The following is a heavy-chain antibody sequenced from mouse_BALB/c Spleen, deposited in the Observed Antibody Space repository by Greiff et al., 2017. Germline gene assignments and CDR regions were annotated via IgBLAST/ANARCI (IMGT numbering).Heavy chain of an antibody. J-gene: IGHJ3*01. CDR2: ISSGGSYT. CDR3: ARDGNSAY. V-gene: IGHV5-9-4*01. CDR1: GFTFSSYA. Sequence: EVHLVESGGGLVTPGGSLKLSCAASGFTFSSYAMSWVRQSPEKRLEWVAEISSGGSYTYYPDTVTGRFTISRDNAKNTLYLEMSSLRSEDTAMYYCARDGNSAYWGQGTLVTVSA. D-gene: IGHD2-1*01.